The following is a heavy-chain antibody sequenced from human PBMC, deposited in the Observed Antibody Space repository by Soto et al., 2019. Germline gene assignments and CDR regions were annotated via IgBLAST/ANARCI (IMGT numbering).Heavy chain of an antibody. D-gene: IGHD3-10*01. Sequence: PSESPSPTCNVSDGSISTSSNYWGWIRHPPGTGLEWIGSIYYSGSTYYNPSLKSRVTISVDTSKNQFSLKLSSVTAADTAVYYCARHPITMANFEYWRQGTLVTV. CDR2: IYYSGST. CDR1: DGSISTSSNY. J-gene: IGHJ4*02. V-gene: IGHV4-39*01. CDR3: ARHPITMANFEY.